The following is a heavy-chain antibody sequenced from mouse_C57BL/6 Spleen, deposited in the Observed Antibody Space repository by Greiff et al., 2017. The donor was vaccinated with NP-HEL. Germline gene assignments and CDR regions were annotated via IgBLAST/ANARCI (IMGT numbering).Heavy chain of an antibody. J-gene: IGHJ2*01. CDR1: GFTFSDYY. D-gene: IGHD2-1*01. CDR2: ISNGGGST. V-gene: IGHV5-12*01. Sequence: EVKLMESGGGLVQPGGSLKLSCAASGFTFSDYYMYWVRQTPEKRLEWVAYISNGGGSTYYPDTVKGRFTISRDNAKNTLYLQMSRLKSEDTAMYYCARQFYGNFFDYWGQGTTLTVSS. CDR3: ARQFYGNFFDY.